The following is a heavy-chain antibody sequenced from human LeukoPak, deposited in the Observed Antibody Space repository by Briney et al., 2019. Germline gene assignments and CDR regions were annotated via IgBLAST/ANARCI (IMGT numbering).Heavy chain of an antibody. Sequence: GGSLRLSCAASGFTFSSYSTNWVRQAPGKGLEWVSSISSSSSYIYYADSVKGRFTISRDNAKNSLYLQMNSLRAEDTAVYYCARIGRDAFDIWGQGTMVTVSS. J-gene: IGHJ3*02. CDR3: ARIGRDAFDI. CDR1: GFTFSSYS. CDR2: ISSSSSYI. V-gene: IGHV3-21*01.